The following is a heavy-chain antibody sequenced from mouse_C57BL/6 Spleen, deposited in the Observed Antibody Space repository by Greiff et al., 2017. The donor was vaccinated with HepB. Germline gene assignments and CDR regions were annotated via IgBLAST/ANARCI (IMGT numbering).Heavy chain of an antibody. CDR3: ARSEANWDY. CDR1: GYAFSSSW. CDR2: IYPGDGDT. Sequence: VQLQQSGPELVKPGASVKISCKASGYAFSSSWMNWVKQRPGKGLEWIGRIYPGDGDTNYNGKFKGKATLTADKSSSTAYMQLSSLTSEDSAVYLCARSEANWDYWGQGTTLTVSS. J-gene: IGHJ2*01. V-gene: IGHV1-82*01. D-gene: IGHD4-1*01.